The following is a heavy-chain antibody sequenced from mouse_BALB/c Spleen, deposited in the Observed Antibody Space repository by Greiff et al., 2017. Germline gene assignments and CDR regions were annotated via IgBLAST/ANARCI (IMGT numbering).Heavy chain of an antibody. J-gene: IGHJ3*01. D-gene: IGHD2-3*01. CDR1: GYAFSSYW. CDR3: ARWADGYYPWFAY. V-gene: IGHV1-80*01. Sequence: QVQLKESGAELVRPGSSVKISCKASGYAFSSYWMNWVKQRPGQGLEWIGQIYPGDGDTNYNGKFKGKATLTADKSSSTAYMQLSSLTSEDSAVYFCARWADGYYPWFAYWGQGTLVTVSA. CDR2: IYPGDGDT.